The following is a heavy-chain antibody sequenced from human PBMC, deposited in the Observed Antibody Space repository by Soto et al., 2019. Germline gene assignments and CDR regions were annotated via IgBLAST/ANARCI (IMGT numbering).Heavy chain of an antibody. Sequence: ASVKVSCKASGGTFSSYAISWVRQAPGQGLEWMGGIIPIFGTANYAQKFQGRVTITADTSKNQFSLKLSSVTAADTAVYYCARGPYGSGIDYWGQGTLVTVSS. CDR1: GGTFSSYA. D-gene: IGHD3-10*01. V-gene: IGHV1-69*06. CDR2: IIPIFGTA. CDR3: ARGPYGSGIDY. J-gene: IGHJ4*02.